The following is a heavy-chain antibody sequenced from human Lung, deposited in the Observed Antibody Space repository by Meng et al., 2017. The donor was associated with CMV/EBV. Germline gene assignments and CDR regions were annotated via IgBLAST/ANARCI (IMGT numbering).Heavy chain of an antibody. CDR2: ISAYNGRT. Sequence: ASVKVSCKASGYTFTSYGISWVRQAPGQGLEWMGWISAYNGRTNYAQKFQGRVTMTTDTSTNTAYTELRSLRSDDTAVYFCARGGYSDYDVRGSDYYYGMDVWGQGTTVTVPS. CDR3: ARGGYSDYDVRGSDYYYGMDV. CDR1: GYTFTSYG. D-gene: IGHD5-12*01. J-gene: IGHJ6*02. V-gene: IGHV1-18*01.